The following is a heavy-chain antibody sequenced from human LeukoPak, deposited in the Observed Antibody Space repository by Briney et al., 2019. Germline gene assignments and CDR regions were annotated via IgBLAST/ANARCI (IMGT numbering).Heavy chain of an antibody. CDR3: ARDHGIPGSGSYKFDY. CDR2: ISSASTYT. V-gene: IGHV3-21*06. J-gene: IGHJ4*02. Sequence: GGSLRLSCAPSGFTFSSYSMNWVRQAPGKGLEWVSSISSASTYTYYADSVKGRFTISRDYAKNLLYLQMNSLRVEDTAVYYCARDHGIPGSGSYKFDYWGQGTLVTVSS. CDR1: GFTFSSYS. D-gene: IGHD3-10*01.